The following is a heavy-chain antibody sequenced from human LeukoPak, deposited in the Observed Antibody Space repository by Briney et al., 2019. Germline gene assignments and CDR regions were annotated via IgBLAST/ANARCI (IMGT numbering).Heavy chain of an antibody. CDR2: ISWNSGSI. CDR3: ARDSDSSYFDC. J-gene: IGHJ4*02. Sequence: GGSLRLSCAASGFTFDDYAMHWVRQAPGKGLEWVSGISWNSGSIGYADSVKGRFTISRDNSKNMLYLQMNSLRAEDTAVYYCARDSDSSYFDCWGQGTLVTVSS. V-gene: IGHV3-9*01. D-gene: IGHD6-13*01. CDR1: GFTFDDYA.